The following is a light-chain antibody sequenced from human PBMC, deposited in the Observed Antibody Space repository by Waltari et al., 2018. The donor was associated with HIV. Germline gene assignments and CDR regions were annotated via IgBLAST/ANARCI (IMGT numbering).Light chain of an antibody. Sequence: SSELTQDPDVSVALGQTLKITCQGDSLRTYYSNWDQQKPGQAPVLGLHAKNSRPPGVPARLSGSTSGSTASLTITGAQAEDEAVYYWHSRDSRGYAYGFGNGTQVTVL. J-gene: IGLJ1*01. CDR2: AKN. CDR3: HSRDSRGYAYG. V-gene: IGLV3-19*01. CDR1: SLRTYY.